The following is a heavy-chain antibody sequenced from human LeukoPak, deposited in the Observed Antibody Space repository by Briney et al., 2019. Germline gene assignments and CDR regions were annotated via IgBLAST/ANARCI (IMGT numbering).Heavy chain of an antibody. J-gene: IGHJ4*02. Sequence: SETLSLTCTVSGGSISSYYWSWIRQPPGKGLEWIGEINHSGGTNYNPSLKSRVTISVDTSKNQFSLKLSSVTAADTAVYYCARRQHYYDYVWGSYRYPASAHFDYWGQGTLVTVSS. CDR3: ARRQHYYDYVWGSYRYPASAHFDY. V-gene: IGHV4-34*01. CDR2: INHSGGT. D-gene: IGHD3-16*02. CDR1: GGSISSYY.